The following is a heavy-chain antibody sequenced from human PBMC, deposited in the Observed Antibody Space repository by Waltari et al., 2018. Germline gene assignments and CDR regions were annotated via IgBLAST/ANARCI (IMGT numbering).Heavy chain of an antibody. CDR1: GYSFTTHW. J-gene: IGHJ4*02. Sequence: EVQLVQSGADIKKPGESLRISCQGSGYSFTTHWTPWVRQMPGKGLEWMGRFDPAGTYTNYSPSFQGHVTVSADKSISTAYLQWSSLKASDTAIYYCARHAFGNSGWHFFDYWGQGTLVTVSS. CDR2: FDPAGTYT. V-gene: IGHV5-10-1*03. CDR3: ARHAFGNSGWHFFDY. D-gene: IGHD6-19*01.